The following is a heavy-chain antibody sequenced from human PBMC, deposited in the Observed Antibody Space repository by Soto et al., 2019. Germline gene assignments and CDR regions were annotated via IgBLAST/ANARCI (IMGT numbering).Heavy chain of an antibody. CDR1: GGTFSSYA. CDR3: ARHPIPYNWNYHNPPYYYGMDV. V-gene: IGHV1-69*06. D-gene: IGHD1-7*01. Sequence: QVQLVQSGAEVKKPGSSVKVSCKASGGTFSSYAISWVRQAPGQGLEWMGGIIPIFGTANYAQKFQGRVTITADKSTSTAYMELSSLRSEDTAVYYCARHPIPYNWNYHNPPYYYGMDVWGQGTTVTVSS. CDR2: IIPIFGTA. J-gene: IGHJ6*02.